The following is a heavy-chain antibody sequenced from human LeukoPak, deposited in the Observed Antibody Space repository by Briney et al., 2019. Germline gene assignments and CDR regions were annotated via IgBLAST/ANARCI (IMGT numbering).Heavy chain of an antibody. CDR3: ARDRGNNEPQLH. V-gene: IGHV3-30-3*01. D-gene: IGHD1/OR15-1a*01. J-gene: IGHJ4*02. CDR2: ISYDGSNK. CDR1: GFTFSSYA. Sequence: PGRSLRLSCAASGFTFSSYAMHWVRQAPGKGLEWVAVISYDGSNKYYADSVKGRFTISRDNSKNTLYLQMNSLRVEDTGLYYCARDRGNNEPQLHWGQGNLVTVSS.